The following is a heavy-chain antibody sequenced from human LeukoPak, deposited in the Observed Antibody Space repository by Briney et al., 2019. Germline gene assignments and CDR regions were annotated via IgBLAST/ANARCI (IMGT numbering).Heavy chain of an antibody. CDR2: IYYSGST. V-gene: IGHV4-59*01. CDR3: ARVSGWWELPNAFDI. J-gene: IGHJ3*02. CDR1: GGSISSYY. D-gene: IGHD1-26*01. Sequence: PSETLSLTCTVSGGSISSYYWSWIRQPPGKGLEWIGYIYYSGSTNYNPSLKSRVTISVDTSKNQFSLKLSSMTAADTAVYYCARVSGWWELPNAFDIWGQGTMVTVSS.